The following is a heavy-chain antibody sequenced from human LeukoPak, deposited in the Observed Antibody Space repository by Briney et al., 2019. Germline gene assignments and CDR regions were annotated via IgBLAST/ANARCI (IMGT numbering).Heavy chain of an antibody. J-gene: IGHJ4*02. CDR3: ARELPPRYSSGWYGY. V-gene: IGHV1-46*01. D-gene: IGHD6-19*01. CDR1: GYIFTSYY. CDR2: INPSGGST. Sequence: GASVKVSCKASGYIFTSYYMHWVRQAPGQGLEWMGIINPSGGSTNNAQKFQGRVTMTRDTSTSTAYMELRSLRSDDTAVYYCARELPPRYSSGWYGYWGQGTLVTVSS.